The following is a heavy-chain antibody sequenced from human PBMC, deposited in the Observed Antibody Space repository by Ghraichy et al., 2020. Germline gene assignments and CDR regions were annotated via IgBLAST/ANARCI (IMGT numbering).Heavy chain of an antibody. D-gene: IGHD5-18*01. J-gene: IGHJ3*02. CDR1: GGSISSDNYY. Sequence: SQTLSLTCTVSGGSISSDNYYWGWIRQPPGKGLQWIGTIYYGGSTYYNPSLESRVTISVDTSKNQFSLKLSSVTAADTAVYFCARQPRGAYSYGFFAFDIWGQGTMVTVSS. CDR2: IYYGGST. CDR3: ARQPRGAYSYGFFAFDI. V-gene: IGHV4-39*01.